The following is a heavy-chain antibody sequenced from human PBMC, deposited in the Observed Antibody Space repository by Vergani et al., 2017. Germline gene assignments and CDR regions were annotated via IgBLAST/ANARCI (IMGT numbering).Heavy chain of an antibody. J-gene: IGHJ4*02. CDR1: GGSISSSSYY. D-gene: IGHD3-10*01. Sequence: QLQLQESGPGLVKPSETLSLTCTVSGGSISSSSYYWGWIRQPPGKGLVWIGYSYYSGGTYYNPSLKSRVTISVDTSKNQFSLKLSSVTAAATAVYYCARVEYGSGSPYIVNWGQGTLVTVSP. CDR3: ARVEYGSGSPYIVN. V-gene: IGHV4-30-4*08. CDR2: SYYSGGT.